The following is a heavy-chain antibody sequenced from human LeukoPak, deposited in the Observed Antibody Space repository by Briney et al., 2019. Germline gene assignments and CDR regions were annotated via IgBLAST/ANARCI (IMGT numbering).Heavy chain of an antibody. CDR1: GASISRGGYS. J-gene: IGHJ5*02. CDR3: ARMNDISNWFDP. D-gene: IGHD3-9*01. V-gene: IGHV4-30-4*07. Sequence: PSETLSLTCAVSGASISRGGYSWNWIRQPPGKGLEWIGHIYHSGSTYYNPSLKSRVTISVDTSKNQFSLRLSSVTAADTAVYYCARMNDISNWFDPWGQGTLVTVSS. CDR2: IYHSGST.